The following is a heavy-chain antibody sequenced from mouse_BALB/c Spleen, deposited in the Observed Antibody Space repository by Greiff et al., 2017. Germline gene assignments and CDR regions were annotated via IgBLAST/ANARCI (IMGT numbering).Heavy chain of an antibody. D-gene: IGHD4-1*01. CDR1: GYSITSGYY. CDR2: ISYDGSN. V-gene: IGHV3-6*02. CDR3: ARVGNWGYYFDY. J-gene: IGHJ2*01. Sequence: VQLKESGPGLVKPSQSLSLTCSVTGYSITSGYYWNWIRQFPGNKLEWMGYISYDGSNNYNPSLKNRISITRDTSKNQFFLKLNSVTTEDTATYYCARVGNWGYYFDYWGQGTTLTVSS.